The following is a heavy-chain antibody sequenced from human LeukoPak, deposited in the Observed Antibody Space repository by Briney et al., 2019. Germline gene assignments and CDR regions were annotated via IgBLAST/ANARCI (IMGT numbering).Heavy chain of an antibody. CDR1: GGSISSYY. D-gene: IGHD6-19*01. CDR2: IYYSGST. J-gene: IGHJ4*02. Sequence: SETLSLTCTVSGGSISSYYWSWIRQPPGKGLEWIGYIYYSGSTNYNPSLKSRVTISVDTSKNQFSLKLSSVTAADTAVYYCARGMGIAVAGPYFGYWGQGTLVTVSS. CDR3: ARGMGIAVAGPYFGY. V-gene: IGHV4-59*01.